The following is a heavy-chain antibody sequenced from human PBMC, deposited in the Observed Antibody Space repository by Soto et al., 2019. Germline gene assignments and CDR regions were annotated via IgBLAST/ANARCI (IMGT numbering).Heavy chain of an antibody. CDR1: GYTFTSYG. D-gene: IGHD6-6*01. Sequence: QVQLVQSGAEVKKPGASVKVSCKASGYTFTSYGISWVRQAPGQGLEWMGWISAYNGNTNYAQKLQGRVTMTTDTYTNTAYSELRSLRSDDTAVYYCARGSESIAASNLFDPWGQGTLVTVSS. CDR2: ISAYNGNT. V-gene: IGHV1-18*01. CDR3: ARGSESIAASNLFDP. J-gene: IGHJ5*02.